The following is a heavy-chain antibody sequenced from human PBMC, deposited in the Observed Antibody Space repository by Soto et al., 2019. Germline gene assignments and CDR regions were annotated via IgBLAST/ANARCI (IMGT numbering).Heavy chain of an antibody. CDR1: EFTFSSYA. CDR3: AKVSSSWYAGFFDL. Sequence: GSLRLSCAASEFTFSSYAMSWVRQAPGKGLEWVSAISGSGVSTYYADSVKGRFTIYRDNSMNTLYLQMNTLRVEDTAVYYCAKVSSSWYAGFFDLWGQGTLVTVSS. CDR2: ISGSGVST. D-gene: IGHD6-13*01. V-gene: IGHV3-23*01. J-gene: IGHJ4*02.